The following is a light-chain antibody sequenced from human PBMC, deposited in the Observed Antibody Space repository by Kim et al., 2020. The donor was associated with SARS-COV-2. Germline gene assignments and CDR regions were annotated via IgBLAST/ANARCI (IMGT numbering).Light chain of an antibody. CDR1: QNLNRN. Sequence: SPGERATLSCRASQNLNRNLAWYQQKPGQAPRLLIYDASTRATSITDRFSGSGSGTQFTLTISNLQSEDVAVYYCQQYHTWPPITFGQGTRLEIK. V-gene: IGKV3-15*01. CDR3: QQYHTWPPIT. J-gene: IGKJ5*01. CDR2: DAS.